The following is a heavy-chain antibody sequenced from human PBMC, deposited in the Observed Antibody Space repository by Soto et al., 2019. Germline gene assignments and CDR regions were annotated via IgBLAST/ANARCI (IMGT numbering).Heavy chain of an antibody. J-gene: IGHJ4*02. V-gene: IGHV4-59*01. D-gene: IGHD6-19*01. CDR3: ERDNYSSGVDY. Sequence: SETLSLTCTVSGGSISRYYWSWIRQPPGKGLEWIGYIYYSGSTNYNPSLKSRVTISVDTSKNQFSLKLSSVTAADTAVYYCERDNYSSGVDYWGQGTLVTVSS. CDR2: IYYSGST. CDR1: GGSISRYY.